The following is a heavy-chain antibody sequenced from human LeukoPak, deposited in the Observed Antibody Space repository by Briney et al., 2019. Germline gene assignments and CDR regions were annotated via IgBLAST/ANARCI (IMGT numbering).Heavy chain of an antibody. D-gene: IGHD1-1*01. V-gene: IGHV6-1*01. CDR3: ARARTQQEVELFFDY. Sequence: SQTLSLTCAISGDSVSSNSAAWNWIGQSPSRGLEWLGRTYYRSKWYNDYAVSVKSRITINPDTSKNQFSLQLNSVTPEDTAVYYCARARTQQEVELFFDYWGQGTLVTVSS. CDR1: GDSVSSNSAA. CDR2: TYYRSKWYN. J-gene: IGHJ4*02.